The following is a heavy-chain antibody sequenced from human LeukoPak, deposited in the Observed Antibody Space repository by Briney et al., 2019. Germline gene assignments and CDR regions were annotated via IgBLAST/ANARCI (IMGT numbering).Heavy chain of an antibody. CDR2: IFGSGGGT. D-gene: IGHD3-22*01. CDR3: AKAPRYYYDSSGYLYYFDY. Sequence: GGSLRLSCAASGFTFSSYAMNWVRQAPGKGLEWVSAIFGSGGGTYYSDSVKGRFTISRDNSKNTLYLQMNSLRAEDTAVYYCAKAPRYYYDSSGYLYYFDYWGQGTLVTVPT. V-gene: IGHV3-23*01. CDR1: GFTFSSYA. J-gene: IGHJ4*02.